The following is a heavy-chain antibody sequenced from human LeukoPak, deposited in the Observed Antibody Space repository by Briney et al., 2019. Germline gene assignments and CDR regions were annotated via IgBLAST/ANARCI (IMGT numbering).Heavy chain of an antibody. D-gene: IGHD6-19*01. V-gene: IGHV3-30*02. J-gene: IGHJ4*02. CDR3: AKDRHRSGWYIDY. Sequence: GGSLRLSCAASGFSFSSYGMHWVRQAPGKGLGWVAFVQKDGSYKNYADSVKGRFTISRDNSKNTLYLQMNSLRAEDTAVYYCAKDRHRSGWYIDYWGQGTLVTVSS. CDR2: VQKDGSYK. CDR1: GFSFSSYG.